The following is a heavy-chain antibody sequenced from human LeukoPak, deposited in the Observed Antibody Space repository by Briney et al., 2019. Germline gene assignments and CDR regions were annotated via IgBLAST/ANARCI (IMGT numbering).Heavy chain of an antibody. CDR1: GVSISGYY. CDR3: ARGRDYRRAFDI. Sequence: SETLSLTCTVSGVSISGYYWSWIRQPPGKGLEWIGEINHSGSTNYNPSLKSRVTISVDTSKNQFSLKLSSVTAADTAVYYCARGRDYRRAFDIWGQGTMVTVSS. J-gene: IGHJ3*02. CDR2: INHSGST. V-gene: IGHV4-34*01. D-gene: IGHD4-11*01.